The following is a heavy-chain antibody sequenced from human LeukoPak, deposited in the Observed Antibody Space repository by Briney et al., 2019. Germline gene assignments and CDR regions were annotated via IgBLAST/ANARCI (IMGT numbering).Heavy chain of an antibody. CDR1: GFTFSSYA. J-gene: IGHJ4*02. CDR2: ISGSGGST. V-gene: IGHV3-23*01. CDR3: ARGGSAGPSYY. D-gene: IGHD6-13*01. Sequence: GGSLRLSCAASGFTFSSYAMSWVRQAPGKGLEWVSAISGSGGSTYYADSVKGRFTISRDNSKNTLYLQMNSLRAEDTALYYCARGGSAGPSYYWGQGTLVTVSS.